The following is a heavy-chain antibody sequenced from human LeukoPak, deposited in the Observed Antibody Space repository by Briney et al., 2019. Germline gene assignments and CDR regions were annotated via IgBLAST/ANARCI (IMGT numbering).Heavy chain of an antibody. D-gene: IGHD3-3*01. CDR3: ARSTYDFWSGYYSHFDY. CDR1: GFSLSTYG. J-gene: IGHJ4*02. V-gene: IGHV3-41*02. Sequence: GGSLRLSCAASGFSLSTYGMSWVRQAPGKGLDWVAHIWNDGSQKYSADSVKGRFTISRDNSKNTLYLQMNSLRAEDTAVYYCARSTYDFWSGYYSHFDYWGQGTLVTVSS. CDR2: IWNDGSQK.